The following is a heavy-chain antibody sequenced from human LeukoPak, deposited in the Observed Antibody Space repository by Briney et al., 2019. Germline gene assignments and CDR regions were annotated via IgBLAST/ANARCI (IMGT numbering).Heavy chain of an antibody. CDR2: IIPIFGTA. CDR1: GGTFSSYA. D-gene: IGHD3-22*01. J-gene: IGHJ6*03. Sequence: SVKVSCKASGGTFSSYAISWVRQAPGQGLEWMGRIIPIFGTANYAQKFQGRVTITTDESTSTAYMELSSLRSEDTAVYYCEREHLYSDDSSGSYYYYYMDVWGKGTTVTVS. CDR3: EREHLYSDDSSGSYYYYYMDV. V-gene: IGHV1-69*05.